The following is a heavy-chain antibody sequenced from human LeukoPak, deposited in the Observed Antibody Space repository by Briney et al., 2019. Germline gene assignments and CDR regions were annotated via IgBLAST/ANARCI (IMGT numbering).Heavy chain of an antibody. V-gene: IGHV1-46*01. Sequence: ASVKVSCKASGYTFTSYYMHWVRQAPGQGPEWMGIINPSGGSTSCAQKFQGRVTMTRDMSTSTVYMELSSLRSEDTAVYYCARPKYDYGDELDYWGQGTLVTVSS. J-gene: IGHJ4*02. CDR2: INPSGGST. CDR3: ARPKYDYGDELDY. CDR1: GYTFTSYY. D-gene: IGHD4-17*01.